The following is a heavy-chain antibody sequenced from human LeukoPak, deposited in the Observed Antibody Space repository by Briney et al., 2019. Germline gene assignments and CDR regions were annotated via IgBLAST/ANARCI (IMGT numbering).Heavy chain of an antibody. Sequence: GGSLRLSCAASGFTFSSYGMHWVRQAPGKGLEWVAVISFDGSNKYYADSVNGRFTISRDNSKNTLYLQMNSLRTEDTAVYYCARDPTRFSATPGSPGPRDAFDIWGQGTMVTVSS. J-gene: IGHJ3*02. V-gene: IGHV3-30*19. CDR1: GFTFSSYG. CDR2: ISFDGSNK. CDR3: ARDPTRFSATPGSPGPRDAFDI. D-gene: IGHD1-26*01.